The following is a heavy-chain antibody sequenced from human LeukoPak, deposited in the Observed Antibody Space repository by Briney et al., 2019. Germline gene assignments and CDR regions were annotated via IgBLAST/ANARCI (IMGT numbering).Heavy chain of an antibody. CDR1: GFTFSGYA. J-gene: IGHJ4*02. CDR2: ISSDGRDK. CDR3: AKGSYYDQIPESDY. V-gene: IGHV3-30*18. Sequence: GRSLRLSCAASGFTFSGYAIHWVRQAPGKGLEWVAVISSDGRDKHHADSVKGRFTISRDNSKNTLYVQMNSLRPEDTAVYYCAKGSYYDQIPESDYWGQGTLVTVSS. D-gene: IGHD3-22*01.